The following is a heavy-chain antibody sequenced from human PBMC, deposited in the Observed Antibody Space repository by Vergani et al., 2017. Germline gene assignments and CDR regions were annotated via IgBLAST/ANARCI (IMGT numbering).Heavy chain of an antibody. CDR1: GFTFSNAW. D-gene: IGHD3-22*01. CDR3: TTAPQYYYDSSGYSRAFDY. CDR2: IKSKTDGGTT. J-gene: IGHJ4*02. Sequence: EVQLVESGGGLVKPGGSLRLSCAASGFTFSNAWMSWVRQAPGKGLEWVGRIKSKTDGGTTDYAAPVKGRFTISRDDSKNTLYLQMNSLKTEDTAVYYCTTAPQYYYDSSGYSRAFDYWGQGTLVTVSS. V-gene: IGHV3-15*01.